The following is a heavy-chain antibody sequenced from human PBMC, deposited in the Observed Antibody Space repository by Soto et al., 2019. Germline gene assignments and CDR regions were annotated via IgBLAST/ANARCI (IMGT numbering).Heavy chain of an antibody. CDR3: ARMAPPRYCSGGSCYSNYYYYMDV. V-gene: IGHV2-70*11. J-gene: IGHJ6*03. Sequence: GSGPTLVNPTQTLTLTCTFSGFSLSTSGMCASWIRQPPGKALEWLARIDWDDDKYYSTSLKTRLTISKDTSKNQVVLTMTNMDPVDTATYYCARMAPPRYCSGGSCYSNYYYYMDVWGKGTTVTVSS. CDR2: IDWDDDK. D-gene: IGHD2-15*01. CDR1: GFSLSTSGMC.